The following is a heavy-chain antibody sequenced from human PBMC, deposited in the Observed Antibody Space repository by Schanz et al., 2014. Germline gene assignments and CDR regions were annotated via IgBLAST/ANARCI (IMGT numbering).Heavy chain of an antibody. CDR2: INPAGTFT. CDR1: GITFSGYS. V-gene: IGHV3-74*01. CDR3: AREDCSATSCYFRY. Sequence: EVQLVESGGGVVQPGGSLRLSCAASGITFSGYSMNWVRQAPGKGLVWVSRINPAGTFTNYADSVKGRFTISRDNSNNTVYLQMNTLRAEDTAVYYCAREDCSATSCYFRYWGQGTLVTVSS. D-gene: IGHD2-21*01. J-gene: IGHJ4*02.